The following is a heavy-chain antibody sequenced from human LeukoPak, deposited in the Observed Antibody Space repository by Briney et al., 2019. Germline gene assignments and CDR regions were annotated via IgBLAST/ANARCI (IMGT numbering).Heavy chain of an antibody. CDR1: GFTFSSYW. J-gene: IGHJ4*02. D-gene: IGHD6-19*01. CDR3: VRGGGSSGWFYYFDY. CDR2: INSDGSST. V-gene: IGHV3-74*01. Sequence: GGSLRLSCAASGFTFSSYWMHWVRQAPGKGLVWVSRINSDGSSTSYADSVKGRFTISRDNAKQTVYLQMNSLRDEDTAVYHCVRGGGSSGWFYYFDYWGQGTLVTVSS.